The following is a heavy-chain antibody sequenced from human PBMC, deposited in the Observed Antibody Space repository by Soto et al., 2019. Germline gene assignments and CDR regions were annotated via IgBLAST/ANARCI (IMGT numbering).Heavy chain of an antibody. V-gene: IGHV1-46*01. J-gene: IGHJ4*02. D-gene: IGHD3-10*02. CDR1: GYSVTAYD. CDR3: ARSYVQSRPIDY. CDR2: XNXGXHXT. Sequence: GASVNVSCKASGYSVTAYDMHWLRQAPGQAFEXRGIXNXGXHXTXYXXXXQDRVAMTSDTSTSTVYLELSSLRSEDTALYYCARSYVQSRPIDYWGQGTLVTVSS.